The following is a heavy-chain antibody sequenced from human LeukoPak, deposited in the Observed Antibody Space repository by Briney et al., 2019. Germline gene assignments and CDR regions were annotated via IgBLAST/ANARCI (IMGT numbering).Heavy chain of an antibody. CDR3: ARDQGVSARLFDH. CDR2: ISYGGHT. J-gene: IGHJ4*01. D-gene: IGHD2-8*01. Sequence: SETLSLTCTVSDDSTSLYYWSWIRQPPGKGLEWIGYISYGGHTNYNPSLKNRVTISVDTSKRQFSLQLNSVTAADTAVYYCARDQGVSARLFDHWGHGILVTVSS. V-gene: IGHV4-59*01. CDR1: DDSTSLYY.